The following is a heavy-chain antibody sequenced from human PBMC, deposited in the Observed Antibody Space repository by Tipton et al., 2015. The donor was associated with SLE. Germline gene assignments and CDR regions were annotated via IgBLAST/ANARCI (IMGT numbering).Heavy chain of an antibody. CDR2: IYYSGTT. Sequence: TLSLTCTVSGGSISSGSPFWAWIRQPPGKGLEWIGSIYYSGTTYYNPSLKSRVSISVDTSKNQFSLKLSSVTAADTAVYYCARDGGDYWYFDLWGRGTLVTVSS. J-gene: IGHJ2*01. D-gene: IGHD2-21*01. CDR3: ARDGGDYWYFDL. V-gene: IGHV4-39*07. CDR1: GGSISSGSPF.